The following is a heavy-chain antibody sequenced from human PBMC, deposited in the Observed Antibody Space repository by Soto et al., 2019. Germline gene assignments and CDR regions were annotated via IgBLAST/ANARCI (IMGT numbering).Heavy chain of an antibody. CDR1: GFTFDDYA. D-gene: IGHD2-15*01. V-gene: IGHV3-9*01. CDR2: ISWNSGSI. CDR3: AKDTCSGGSCYFHYFDY. J-gene: IGHJ4*02. Sequence: EVQLVESGGGLVQPGRSLRLSCAASGFTFDDYAMHWVRQAPGKGLEWVSGISWNSGSIGYADSVKGRFTISRVNAKNSLYLQMNSLRAEDTALYYCAKDTCSGGSCYFHYFDYWGQGTLVTVSS.